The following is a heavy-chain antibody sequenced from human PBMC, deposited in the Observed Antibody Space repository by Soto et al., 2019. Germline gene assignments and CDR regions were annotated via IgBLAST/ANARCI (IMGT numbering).Heavy chain of an antibody. Sequence: GASVKVSCKASSYTFTSYGISWVRQAPGQGLEWMGWISAYNGNTNYAQKLQGRVTMTTDTSTNAAYMELRSLRSEDTAVYYCATGFRYCSSTSCSNWFDPWGQGTLVTVSS. D-gene: IGHD2-2*01. CDR3: ATGFRYCSSTSCSNWFDP. CDR2: ISAYNGNT. J-gene: IGHJ5*02. CDR1: SYTFTSYG. V-gene: IGHV1-18*01.